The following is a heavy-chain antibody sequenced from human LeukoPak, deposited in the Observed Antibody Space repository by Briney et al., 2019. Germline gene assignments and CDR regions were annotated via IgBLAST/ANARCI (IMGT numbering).Heavy chain of an antibody. CDR3: ARDTYYYDSSGYYGFDY. CDR1: GFTFSSYS. J-gene: IGHJ4*02. V-gene: IGHV3-21*01. Sequence: GGSLRLSCAASGFTFSSYSMNWVRQAPGKGLEWVSSISSSSSYIYYADSVKARFTISRDNAKNSLYLQMNSLRAEDTAVYYCARDTYYYDSSGYYGFDYWGQGTLVTVSS. CDR2: ISSSSSYI. D-gene: IGHD3-22*01.